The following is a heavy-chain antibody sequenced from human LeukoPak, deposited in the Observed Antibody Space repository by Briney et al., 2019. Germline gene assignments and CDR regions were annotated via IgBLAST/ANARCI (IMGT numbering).Heavy chain of an antibody. Sequence: GGSLRLSCAASGFTFSSYSMNWVRQAPGKGLEWVSSISSSSSYIYYADSVKGRFTISRDNAKNSLYLQMNSLRAEDTAVYYCARGVATRITMVRGVIFDYWGQGTLVTVSS. V-gene: IGHV3-21*01. CDR3: ARGVATRITMVRGVIFDY. CDR2: ISSSSSYI. D-gene: IGHD3-10*01. J-gene: IGHJ4*02. CDR1: GFTFSSYS.